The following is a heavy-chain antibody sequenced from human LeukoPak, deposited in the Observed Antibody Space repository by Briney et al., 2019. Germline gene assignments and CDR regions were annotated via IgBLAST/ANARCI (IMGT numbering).Heavy chain of an antibody. CDR2: IYTSGST. J-gene: IGHJ4*02. V-gene: IGHV4-4*07. CDR3: ARLSAGPLDY. Sequence: LEWIGRIYTSGSTNYNPSLKSRVTMSVDTSKNQFSLKLSSVTAADTAVYYCARLSAGPLDYWGQGTLVTVSS.